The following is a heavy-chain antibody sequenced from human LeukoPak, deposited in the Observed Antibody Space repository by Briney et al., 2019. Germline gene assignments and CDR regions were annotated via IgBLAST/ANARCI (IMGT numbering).Heavy chain of an antibody. D-gene: IGHD6-19*01. V-gene: IGHV4-59*01. Sequence: SETLSLTCTVSSGSISSYYWSWIRQPPGKGLEWIGYIYYSGSTNYNPSLKSRVTISVDTSKNQFSLKLSSVTAADTAVYYCARWGHSSGWSREGNWFDPWGQGTLVTVSS. CDR2: IYYSGST. CDR1: SGSISSYY. CDR3: ARWGHSSGWSREGNWFDP. J-gene: IGHJ5*02.